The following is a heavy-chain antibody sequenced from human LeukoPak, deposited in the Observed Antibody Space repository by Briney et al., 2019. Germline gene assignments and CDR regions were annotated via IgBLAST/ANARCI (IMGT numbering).Heavy chain of an antibody. D-gene: IGHD6-19*01. CDR1: GFTFSSSW. Sequence: GGTLRLSCAASGFTFSSSWMHWGRQAPGKGLVCVSRINSAGSITIYADSVKGRFTISRDNAKNTLYLQINSLRAEDTAVYYCAREQNNGWSYFDSWGQGTLVTVSS. CDR3: AREQNNGWSYFDS. V-gene: IGHV3-74*01. J-gene: IGHJ4*02. CDR2: INSAGSIT.